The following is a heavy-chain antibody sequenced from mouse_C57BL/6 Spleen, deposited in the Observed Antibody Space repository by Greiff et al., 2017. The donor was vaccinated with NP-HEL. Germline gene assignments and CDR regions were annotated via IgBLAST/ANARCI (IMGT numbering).Heavy chain of an antibody. Sequence: VQRVESGAELMKPGASVKLSCKATGYTFTGYWIEWVKQRPGHGLEWIGEILPGSGSPKYHEKFKGKATFTADTSSNTAYMQLSSLTTEDSAIYYCARGFYYGSSPFAYWGQGTLVTVSA. J-gene: IGHJ3*01. D-gene: IGHD1-1*01. V-gene: IGHV1-9*01. CDR2: ILPGSGSP. CDR1: GYTFTGYW. CDR3: ARGFYYGSSPFAY.